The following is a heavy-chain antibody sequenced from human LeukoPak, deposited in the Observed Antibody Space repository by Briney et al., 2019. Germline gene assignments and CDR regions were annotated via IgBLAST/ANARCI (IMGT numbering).Heavy chain of an antibody. V-gene: IGHV3-23*01. D-gene: IGHD6-6*01. Sequence: AGGSLRLSCAASGFTFSSYAMSWVRQAPGKGLEWVSAISGSGGSTYYADSVKGRFTISRDNSENTLSLQMNSLRAEDTAVYYCAKVAVYYYYYYYMDVWGKGTTVTVSS. J-gene: IGHJ6*03. CDR1: GFTFSSYA. CDR3: AKVAVYYYYYYYMDV. CDR2: ISGSGGST.